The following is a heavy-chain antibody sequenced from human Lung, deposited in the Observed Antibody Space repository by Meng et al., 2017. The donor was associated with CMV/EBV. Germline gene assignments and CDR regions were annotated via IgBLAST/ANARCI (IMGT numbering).Heavy chain of an antibody. V-gene: IGHV1-69*10. J-gene: IGHJ5*02. D-gene: IGHD6-6*01. Sequence: SXXVSXKASGGTFSSYAISWVRQAPGQGLEWMGGIIPILGIANYAQKFQGRVTITADKSTSTAYMELSSLRSEDTAVYDCANQEYSSSRNRKDWFDPWGQGTLVTVSS. CDR3: ANQEYSSSRNRKDWFDP. CDR1: GGTFSSYA. CDR2: IIPILGIA.